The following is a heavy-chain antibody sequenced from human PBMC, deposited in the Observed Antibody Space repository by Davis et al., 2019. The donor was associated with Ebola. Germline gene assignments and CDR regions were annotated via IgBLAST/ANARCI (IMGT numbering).Heavy chain of an antibody. CDR1: GGSISSSSYY. CDR2: IYHSGST. Sequence: PSETLSLTCTVSGGSISSSSYYWGWIRQPPGKGLEWIGYIYHSGSTYYNPSLKSRVTISVDTSKNQFSLKLSSVTAADTAVYYCARGPPYYSSGYYDYWGQGTLVTVSS. V-gene: IGHV4-39*07. D-gene: IGHD3-22*01. J-gene: IGHJ4*02. CDR3: ARGPPYYSSGYYDY.